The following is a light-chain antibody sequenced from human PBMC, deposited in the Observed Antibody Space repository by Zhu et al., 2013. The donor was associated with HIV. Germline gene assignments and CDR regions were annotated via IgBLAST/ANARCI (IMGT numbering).Light chain of an antibody. Sequence: EIVLTQSPGTLSLSPGERATLSCRASQSVSSNLAWYQQKPGQAPRLLIYGASSRATGIPDRFSGSGSGTDFTLTISRLEPEDFAVYYCQQYGTSLKWTFGQGTKVEIK. CDR2: GAS. CDR3: QQYGTSLKWT. J-gene: IGKJ1*01. CDR1: QSVSSN. V-gene: IGKV3-20*01.